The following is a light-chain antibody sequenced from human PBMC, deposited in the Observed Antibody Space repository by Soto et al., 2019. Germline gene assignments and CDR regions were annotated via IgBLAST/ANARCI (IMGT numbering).Light chain of an antibody. CDR3: AAWDVSLNGGV. J-gene: IGLJ3*02. CDR1: SSNIGSNT. Sequence: QSVLTQPPSASGTPGQRVTISCSGSSSNIGSNTVNWYQQLPGTAPKLLIYSNNQRPSGVPDRFSVSKSGTSASLAISGLQSGDEADYHCAAWDVSLNGGVFGGGTKLTVL. CDR2: SNN. V-gene: IGLV1-44*01.